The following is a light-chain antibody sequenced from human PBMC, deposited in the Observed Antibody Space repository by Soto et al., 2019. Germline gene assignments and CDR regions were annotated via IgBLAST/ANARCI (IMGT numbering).Light chain of an antibody. CDR1: HTVSSAR. CDR2: GAS. CDR3: QPYVSPIT. V-gene: IGKV3-20*01. J-gene: IGKJ5*01. Sequence: IMLKQSPGTLSLKTRERATLSCRARHTVSSARLAWYQQKPGQAPRLLIYGASSRATGIPDRFSGSGSGTDFTLTISRLEPEDFAVYYCQPYVSPITFGQVGRLEIK.